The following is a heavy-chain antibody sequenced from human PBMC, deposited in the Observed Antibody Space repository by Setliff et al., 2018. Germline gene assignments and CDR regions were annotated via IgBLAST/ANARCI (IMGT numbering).Heavy chain of an antibody. D-gene: IGHD6-19*01. CDR2: IYIGGSA. CDR1: GGSISSYH. CDR3: AREQWLDPPGYYYMDV. V-gene: IGHV4-4*07. Sequence: PSETLSLTCTVSGGSISSYHWSWIRQPAGKGLEWIGHIYIGGSANYNPSLKSRVTMSIDTSKNQSSLKLNSVTAADMAVYYCAREQWLDPPGYYYMDVWAKGTTVTVSS. J-gene: IGHJ6*03.